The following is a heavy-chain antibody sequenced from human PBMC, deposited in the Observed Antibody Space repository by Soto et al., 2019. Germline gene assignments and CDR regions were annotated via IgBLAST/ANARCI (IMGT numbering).Heavy chain of an antibody. V-gene: IGHV3-30*18. CDR2: ISYDGSNK. J-gene: IGHJ6*02. D-gene: IGHD6-19*01. CDR1: GFTFSSYG. CDR3: AKAIAVAGYGMDV. Sequence: QVQLVESGGGVVQPGRSLRLSCAASGFTFSSYGMHWVRQAPVKGLEWVAVISYDGSNKYYADSVKGRFTISRDNSKNTLYLQMNSLRAEDTAVYYCAKAIAVAGYGMDVWGQGTTVTVSS.